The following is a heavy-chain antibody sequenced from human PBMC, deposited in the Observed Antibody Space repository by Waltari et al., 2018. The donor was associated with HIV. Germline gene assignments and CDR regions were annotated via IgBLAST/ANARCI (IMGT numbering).Heavy chain of an antibody. Sequence: QVQLQQWGAGLLMSSETLSLTCAIYDGSLSGYYWAWIRHPPGKGLEWIGEVSHSGNTNYTPSLKTRVSISLDTSKNQFSLKMRLLTAADTGVYFCARYSGRLTKEWFDPWGEGSPVTVSS. CDR2: VSHSGNT. D-gene: IGHD1-26*01. V-gene: IGHV4-34*02. CDR1: DGSLSGYY. J-gene: IGHJ5*02. CDR3: ARYSGRLTKEWFDP.